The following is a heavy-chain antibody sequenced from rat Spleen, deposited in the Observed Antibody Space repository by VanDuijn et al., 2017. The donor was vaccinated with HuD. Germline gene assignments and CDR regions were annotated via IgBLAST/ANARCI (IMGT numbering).Heavy chain of an antibody. D-gene: IGHD5-1*01. CDR3: ARKGRTGRGSFDY. CDR1: GFSLTSYH. Sequence: QVQLKESGPGLVQPSQTLSLTCTVSGFSLTSYHVSWVRQPPGKVLEWVGVIWTGGGTAFNSLFKSRLDISRGTDKSQVFLKMNNLQTEEAAMYFCARKGRTGRGSFDYWGQGVMVTVSS. V-gene: IGHV2-43*01. CDR2: IWTGGGT. J-gene: IGHJ2*01.